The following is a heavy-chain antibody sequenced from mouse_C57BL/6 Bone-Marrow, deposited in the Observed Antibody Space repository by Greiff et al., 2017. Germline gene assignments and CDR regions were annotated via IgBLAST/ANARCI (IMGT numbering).Heavy chain of an antibody. Sequence: VQRVESGPELVKPGASVKISCKASGYAFSSSWMNWVKQRPGKGLEWIGRIYPGDGDTNYNGKFKGKATLTADKSSSTAYMQLSSLTSEDSAVYFCARGYYDYDGGAWFAYWGQGTLVTVSA. CDR1: GYAFSSSW. CDR3: ARGYYDYDGGAWFAY. V-gene: IGHV1-82*01. D-gene: IGHD2-4*01. J-gene: IGHJ3*01. CDR2: IYPGDGDT.